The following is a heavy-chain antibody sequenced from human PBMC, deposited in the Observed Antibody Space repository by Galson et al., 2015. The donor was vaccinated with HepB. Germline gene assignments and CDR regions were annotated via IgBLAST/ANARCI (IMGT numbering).Heavy chain of an antibody. D-gene: IGHD5-18*01. CDR3: AGSARIQLWYEDMGYYFDY. J-gene: IGHJ4*02. V-gene: IGHV1-46*01. CDR1: GYTFTSYY. CDR2: INPSGGST. Sequence: SVKVSCKASGYTFTSYYMHWVRQAPGQGLEWMGIINPSGGSTSYAQKFQGRVTMTRDTSTSTVYMELSSLRSEDTAVYYCAGSARIQLWYEDMGYYFDYWGQGTLVTVSS.